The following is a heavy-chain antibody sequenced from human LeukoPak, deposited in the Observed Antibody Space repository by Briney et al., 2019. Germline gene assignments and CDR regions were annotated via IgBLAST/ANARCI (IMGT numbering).Heavy chain of an antibody. CDR1: GFTFDDYG. CDR2: YYRNGGST. Sequence: GGSLRLSCAASGFTFDDYGMSWVRQAPGKGLEWVSGYYRNGGSTGYADSVKGRFTISRDNAKNSLYLQMNSLRAEDTALYYCARVEGMEWFGELLSAFDIWGQGTMVTVSS. CDR3: ARVEGMEWFGELLSAFDI. J-gene: IGHJ3*02. D-gene: IGHD3-10*01. V-gene: IGHV3-20*04.